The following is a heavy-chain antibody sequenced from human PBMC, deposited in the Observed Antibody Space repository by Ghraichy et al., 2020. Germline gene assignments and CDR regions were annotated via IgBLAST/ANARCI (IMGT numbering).Heavy chain of an antibody. CDR2: IWYDGSNK. CDR1: GFTFSSYG. D-gene: IGHD1-26*01. V-gene: IGHV3-33*01. CDR3: ARDVDGSYGGFDY. J-gene: IGHJ4*02. Sequence: GGSLRLSCAASGFTFSSYGMHWVRQAPGKGLEWVAVIWYDGSNKYYADSVKGRFTISRDNSKNTLYLQMNSLRAEDTAVYYCARDVDGSYGGFDYWGQGTLVTVSS.